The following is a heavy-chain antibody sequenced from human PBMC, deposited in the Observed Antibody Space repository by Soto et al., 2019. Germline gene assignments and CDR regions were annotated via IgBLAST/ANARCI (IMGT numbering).Heavy chain of an antibody. CDR2: IYWDDDK. J-gene: IGHJ6*02. CDR3: AHRDEEDYYYGMDV. CDR1: GFSLSTSGVG. Sequence: VSGPTLVNPTQTLTLPCTFSGFSLSTSGVGVGWIRQPPGKALEWLALIYWDDDKRYSPSLKSRLTITKDTSKNQVVLTMTNMDPVDTATYYCAHRDEEDYYYGMDVRGQGTTVTVSS. V-gene: IGHV2-5*02.